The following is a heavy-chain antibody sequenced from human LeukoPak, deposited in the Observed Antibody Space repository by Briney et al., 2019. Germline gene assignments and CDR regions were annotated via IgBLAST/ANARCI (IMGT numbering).Heavy chain of an antibody. CDR1: GYTFTSYY. Sequence: ASVKVSCKASGYTFTSYYMHWVRQAPGQGLEWMGIINPSGGSTSYAQKFQGRVTMTRDMSTSTVYMELSSLSSEDTAVYYCAKARERGRFLEWFFRYFDRDRRTGAFDIWGQGTMVTVSS. V-gene: IGHV1-46*01. CDR2: INPSGGST. D-gene: IGHD3-3*01. CDR3: AKARERGRFLEWFFRYFDRDRRTGAFDI. J-gene: IGHJ3*02.